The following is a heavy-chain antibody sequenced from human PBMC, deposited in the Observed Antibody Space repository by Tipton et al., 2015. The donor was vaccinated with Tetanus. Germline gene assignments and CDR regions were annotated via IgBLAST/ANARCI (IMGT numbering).Heavy chain of an antibody. J-gene: IGHJ4*02. D-gene: IGHD5-18*01. V-gene: IGHV4-59*01. CDR1: GGSISSYY. Sequence: LRLSCTVSGGSISSYYWSWIRQPPGRGLEWIGYIYYSGSTNCNPSLKSRVTISVDTSKNQFSLKLSSVTAADTAVYYCARERVAFNSYGSHYFDYWGQGTLVTVSS. CDR2: IYYSGST. CDR3: ARERVAFNSYGSHYFDY.